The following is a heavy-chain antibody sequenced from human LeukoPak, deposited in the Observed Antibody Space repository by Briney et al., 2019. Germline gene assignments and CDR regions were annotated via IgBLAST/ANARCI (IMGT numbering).Heavy chain of an antibody. V-gene: IGHV4-39*01. Sequence: PSETLSLTCTVSGGSISSSSHYWGWIRQPPGKGLEWIGSIYYTGNTYSNPSLKSRVTISVDTSKNQFSLKLSSVTAADTAVYYCARQSSTSCFWGQGTLVTVSS. CDR3: ARQSSTSCF. CDR1: GGSISSSSHY. J-gene: IGHJ4*02. CDR2: IYYTGNT. D-gene: IGHD2-2*01.